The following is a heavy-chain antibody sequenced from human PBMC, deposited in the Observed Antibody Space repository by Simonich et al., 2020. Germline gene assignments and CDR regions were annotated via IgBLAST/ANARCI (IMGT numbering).Heavy chain of an antibody. J-gene: IGHJ6*02. CDR1: GFTFSSYE. D-gene: IGHD6-6*01. Sequence: EVQLVESGGGLVQPGGSLRLSCAASGFTFSSYEMNWVRQAPGKGLEWVSYISCSGSTIYYSNSVKGRFNISRDNAKNSRYLRLNSLRAEDTAVYYCARDFRLQLVEIGTYYYYGMDVWGQGTTVTVSS. CDR2: ISCSGSTI. V-gene: IGHV3-48*03. CDR3: ARDFRLQLVEIGTYYYYGMDV.